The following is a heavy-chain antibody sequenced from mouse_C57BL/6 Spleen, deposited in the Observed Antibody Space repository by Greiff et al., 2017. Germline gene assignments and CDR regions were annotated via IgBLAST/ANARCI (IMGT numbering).Heavy chain of an antibody. D-gene: IGHD2-1*01. J-gene: IGHJ3*01. V-gene: IGHV1-9*01. CDR2: ILPGSGST. CDR1: GYTFTGYW. CDR3: ARRRYGNYVAGFAY. Sequence: QVQLQQSGAELMQPGASVKLSCKATGYTFTGYWIEWVKQRPGHGLEWIGEILPGSGSTNYNEKFKGKATFTADTSSNTAYMQLSSLTTEDSAIYYCARRRYGNYVAGFAYGGQGTLVTVSA.